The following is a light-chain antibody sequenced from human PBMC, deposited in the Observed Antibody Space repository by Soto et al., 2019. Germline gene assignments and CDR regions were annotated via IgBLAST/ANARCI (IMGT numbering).Light chain of an antibody. Sequence: IQVPRSPSTQPETVGDRDIVNCRASESISNWLAWYQQKPGKAPNLLIYKASSLKGGVPLRFSGSGAATVFTLTINSQQPDDFATYYYQQYDTPWTFGQGTKVDTK. V-gene: IGKV1-5*03. CDR1: ESISNW. CDR3: QQYDTPWT. J-gene: IGKJ1*01. CDR2: KAS.